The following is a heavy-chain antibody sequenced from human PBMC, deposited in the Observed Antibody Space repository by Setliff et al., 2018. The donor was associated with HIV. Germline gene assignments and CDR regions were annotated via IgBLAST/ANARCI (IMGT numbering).Heavy chain of an antibody. Sequence: SETLSLTCTVSGGSMSTYYWSWIRQSPGKGLELIGYIYTSGSTKYNPSLKSRVTISLDSSKNQFSLKLSSVTAADTAVYYCASGREAVAGALHFDYWGQGTLVTVSS. V-gene: IGHV4-4*08. CDR2: IYTSGST. CDR3: ASGREAVAGALHFDY. D-gene: IGHD6-19*01. CDR1: GGSMSTYY. J-gene: IGHJ4*02.